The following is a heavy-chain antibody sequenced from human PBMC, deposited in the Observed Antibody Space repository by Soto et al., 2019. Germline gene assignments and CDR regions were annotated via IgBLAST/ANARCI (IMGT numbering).Heavy chain of an antibody. CDR2: ISGSGGST. D-gene: IGHD6-13*01. Sequence: GWPLRLCSASPGLTCPRDCSWWSHPHPAKGLEWVSAISGSGGSTYYADSVKGRFTISRDNSKNTLYLQMNSLRAEDTAVYYCANRRAGYSSSWYLAHWGQGNLVTVSS. CDR3: ANRRAGYSSSWYLAH. V-gene: IGHV3-23*01. CDR1: GLTCPRDC. J-gene: IGHJ4*02.